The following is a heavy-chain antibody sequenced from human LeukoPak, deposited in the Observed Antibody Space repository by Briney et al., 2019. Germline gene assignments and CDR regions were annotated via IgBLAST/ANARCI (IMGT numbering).Heavy chain of an antibody. V-gene: IGHV3-23*01. Sequence: PGGSLRLSCAASGFTFSSYAMSWVRQAPGKGLEWVSTISVSGGSTYYADSVKGRFTISRDNSKNTLYLQMNSLRAEDTAVYYCAKDPSIAVAGIYYSGMDVWGQGTTVTVSS. CDR3: AKDPSIAVAGIYYSGMDV. CDR2: ISVSGGST. CDR1: GFTFSSYA. D-gene: IGHD6-19*01. J-gene: IGHJ6*02.